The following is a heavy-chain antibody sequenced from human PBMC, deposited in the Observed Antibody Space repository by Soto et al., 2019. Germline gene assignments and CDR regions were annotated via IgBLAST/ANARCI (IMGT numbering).Heavy chain of an antibody. CDR2: IYNSGTT. V-gene: IGHV4-31*03. Sequence: QVQLQESGPGLVKPSETLSLTCTVSGGSITRGGYYWSWIRQHPGKGLEWNGYIYNSGTTSYNPSHKSRVTISVDTSKNQFSLKLTSVTAADTAVYYCARDPAPWGQGTLVTVSS. J-gene: IGHJ5*02. CDR3: ARDPAP. CDR1: GGSITRGGYY.